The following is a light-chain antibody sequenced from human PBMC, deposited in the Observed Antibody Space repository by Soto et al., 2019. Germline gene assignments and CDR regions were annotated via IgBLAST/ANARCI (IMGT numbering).Light chain of an antibody. CDR3: QQYVNAPPIT. Sequence: EIVLTQSPGTLSLSPGERATLSCRASQSVSSSYLAWYQQKPGQAPRLLIYGVSSRATGIPDRFSGSGSGTDFTLTISRLETEDFAVYYCQQYVNAPPITVGQGTRLEIK. CDR2: GVS. V-gene: IGKV3-20*01. J-gene: IGKJ5*01. CDR1: QSVSSSY.